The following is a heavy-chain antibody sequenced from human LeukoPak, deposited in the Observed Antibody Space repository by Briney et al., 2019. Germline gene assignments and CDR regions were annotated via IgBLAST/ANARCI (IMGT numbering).Heavy chain of an antibody. Sequence: PGGSLRLSCAASGFTFSDYYMSWIRQAPGKGLEWVSYISSSSSTIYYADSVKGRFTISRDNAKNSLYLQMNSLRAEDTAVYYSARVRRGSGYVWGSYRHGYFDYWGQGTLVTVSS. CDR1: GFTFSDYY. CDR3: ARVRRGSGYVWGSYRHGYFDY. V-gene: IGHV3-11*04. J-gene: IGHJ4*02. D-gene: IGHD3-16*02. CDR2: ISSSSSTI.